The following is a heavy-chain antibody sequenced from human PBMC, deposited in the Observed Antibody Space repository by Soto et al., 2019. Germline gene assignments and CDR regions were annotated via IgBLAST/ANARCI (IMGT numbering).Heavy chain of an antibody. D-gene: IGHD2-2*01. Sequence: GGSLRLSCAASGFTFSNAWMSWVRQAPGKGLEWVGRIKSKTDGGTTDYAAPVKGRFTISRDDSKNTLYLQMNSLKTEDTAVYYCTTDRVVVVPDSRRLNWFDPWGQGTLVTVSS. J-gene: IGHJ5*02. CDR2: IKSKTDGGTT. CDR3: TTDRVVVVPDSRRLNWFDP. CDR1: GFTFSNAW. V-gene: IGHV3-15*01.